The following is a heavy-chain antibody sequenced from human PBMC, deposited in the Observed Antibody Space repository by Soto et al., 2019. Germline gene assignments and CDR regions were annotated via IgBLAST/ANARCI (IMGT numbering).Heavy chain of an antibody. CDR3: SKDRSPVTFDYFDY. D-gene: IGHD3-10*01. V-gene: IGHV3-9*01. Sequence: GGSLRLSCAASGFTFDDYAMHWVRQAPGKGLEWVSSISWNSNNIGYADSVKGRFTISRDNAKNSLYLRMNSLRTEDTALYYCSKDRSPVTFDYFDYWGQGTLVTVSS. J-gene: IGHJ4*02. CDR2: ISWNSNNI. CDR1: GFTFDDYA.